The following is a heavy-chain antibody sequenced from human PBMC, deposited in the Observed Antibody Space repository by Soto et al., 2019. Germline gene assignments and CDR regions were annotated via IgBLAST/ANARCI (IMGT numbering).Heavy chain of an antibody. CDR3: ARSIAAAGTFYFDY. D-gene: IGHD6-13*01. CDR1: GGSISSGGYY. V-gene: IGHV4-31*03. Sequence: QVQLQESGPGLVKPSQTLSLTCTVSGGSISSGGYYWSWIRQHQGKGLEWIGYIYYSGSTYYNPSLKSRVTISVDTSKNQFSLKLSSVTAADTAVYYCARSIAAAGTFYFDYWGQGTLVTVSS. CDR2: IYYSGST. J-gene: IGHJ4*02.